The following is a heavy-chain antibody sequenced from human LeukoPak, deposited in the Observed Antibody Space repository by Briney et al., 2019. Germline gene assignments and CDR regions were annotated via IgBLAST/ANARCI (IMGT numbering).Heavy chain of an antibody. CDR2: ISYDGSNK. D-gene: IGHD3-22*01. CDR1: GFTFSSYG. V-gene: IGHV3-30*03. Sequence: GGSLRLSCAASGFTFSSYGMHWVRQAPGKGLEWVAVISYDGSNKYYADSVKGRFTISRDNSKNTLFLQMNSLRAEDTAVYYCARGGYYYDSTGGAFDIWGRGTMVTVSS. CDR3: ARGGYYYDSTGGAFDI. J-gene: IGHJ3*02.